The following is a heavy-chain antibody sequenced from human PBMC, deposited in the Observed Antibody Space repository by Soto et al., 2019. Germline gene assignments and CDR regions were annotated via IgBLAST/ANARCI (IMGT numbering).Heavy chain of an antibody. Sequence: EVQLLESGGSLVQPGGSPRLSCAASGFTFSSYGMSWVRQAPGKGLEWVSAISGSGGSTYYADSVKGRFTFSRDNSKNTLYLQMNSLRAEDTAVYYCAKGSGSSWYSTWGQGTLVTVSS. CDR1: GFTFSSYG. D-gene: IGHD6-13*01. CDR3: AKGSGSSWYST. CDR2: ISGSGGST. J-gene: IGHJ4*02. V-gene: IGHV3-23*01.